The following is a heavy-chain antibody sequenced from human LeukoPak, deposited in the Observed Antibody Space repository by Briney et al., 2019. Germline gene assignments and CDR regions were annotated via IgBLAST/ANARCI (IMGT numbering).Heavy chain of an antibody. V-gene: IGHV3-30*02. CDR3: AKDNGYYDSSGYKYYFDY. D-gene: IGHD3-22*01. Sequence: GGSLRLSCAASGFTFSSYGMHWVRQAPGKGLEWVAFIRYDGSNKYYADSVKGRFTISRDNSKNTLYLQMNSLRAEDTAVYYCAKDNGYYDSSGYKYYFDYWGQGTLVTVSS. J-gene: IGHJ4*02. CDR1: GFTFSSYG. CDR2: IRYDGSNK.